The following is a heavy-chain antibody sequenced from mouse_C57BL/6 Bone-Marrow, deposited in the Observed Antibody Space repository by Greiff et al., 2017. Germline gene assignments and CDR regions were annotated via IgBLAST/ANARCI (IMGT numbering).Heavy chain of an antibody. D-gene: IGHD1-1*01. V-gene: IGHV1-85*01. J-gene: IGHJ2*01. CDR3: ARSGPVVGYYFDY. CDR1: GYTFTSYD. CDR2: IYPRDGST. Sequence: LLESGPELVKPGASVKLSCKASGYTFTSYDINWVKQRPGQGLEWIGWIYPRDGSTKYNEKFKGKATLTVDTSSSTAYMELHSLTSEDSAVYFCARSGPVVGYYFDYWGQGTTLTVSS.